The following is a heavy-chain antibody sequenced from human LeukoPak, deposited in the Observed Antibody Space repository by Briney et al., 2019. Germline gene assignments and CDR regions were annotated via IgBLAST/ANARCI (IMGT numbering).Heavy chain of an antibody. CDR2: IYSGGST. J-gene: IGHJ4*02. V-gene: IGHV3-66*01. CDR1: GFTVSSNY. Sequence: QPGGSLRLSCAASGFTVSSNYMSWVRQAPGKGLEWASVIYSGGSTYYADSVKGRFTISRDNSKNTLYLQMNSLRAEDTAVYYCARDSYDSSGYYPFWGQGTLVTVSS. D-gene: IGHD3-22*01. CDR3: ARDSYDSSGYYPF.